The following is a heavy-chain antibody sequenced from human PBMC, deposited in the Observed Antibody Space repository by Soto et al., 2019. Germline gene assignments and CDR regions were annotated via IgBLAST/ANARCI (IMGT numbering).Heavy chain of an antibody. CDR1: GYTFTSYG. CDR3: ARLAGYKGVMITFGWDYYYYYMDV. Sequence: GASVKVSCKASGYTFTSYGISWVRQAPGQGLEWMGWISAYNGNTNYAQKLQGRVTMTTDTSTSTAYMELRSLRSDDTAVYYCARLAGYKGVMITFGWDYYYYYMDVWGKGTTVTVSS. J-gene: IGHJ6*03. CDR2: ISAYNGNT. V-gene: IGHV1-18*01. D-gene: IGHD3-16*01.